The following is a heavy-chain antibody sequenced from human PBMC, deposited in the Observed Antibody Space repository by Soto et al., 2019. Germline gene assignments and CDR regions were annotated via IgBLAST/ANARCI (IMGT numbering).Heavy chain of an antibody. J-gene: IGHJ4*01. CDR3: TTDSYMTNIIVRFDY. CDR2: VKSKNDGGTT. Sequence: PGGSLRLSCAASGFTFSNAWINWVRQAPGKGLEWVGRVKSKNDGGTTDFAAPVKGRFAISRDDSKNMVYLEMNSLKTEDTAIYYCTTDSYMTNIIVRFDYWGHGTLVTVSS. V-gene: IGHV3-15*07. D-gene: IGHD4-17*01. CDR1: GFTFSNAW.